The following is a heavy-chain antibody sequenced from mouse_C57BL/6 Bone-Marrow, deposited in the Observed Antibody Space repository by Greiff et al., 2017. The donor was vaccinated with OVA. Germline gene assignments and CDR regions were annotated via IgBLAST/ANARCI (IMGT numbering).Heavy chain of an antibody. D-gene: IGHD1-1*02. CDR3: VTVVYWYFDV. Sequence: EVQVVESGGGLVQPKGSLKLSCAASGFSFNTYAMNWVRQAPGKGLEWVARIRSKSNNYATYYADSVKDRFTISRDESESMLYLQMNNLKTEDTAMYYCVTVVYWYFDVWGTGTTVTVSS. V-gene: IGHV10-1*01. J-gene: IGHJ1*03. CDR2: IRSKSNNYAT. CDR1: GFSFNTYA.